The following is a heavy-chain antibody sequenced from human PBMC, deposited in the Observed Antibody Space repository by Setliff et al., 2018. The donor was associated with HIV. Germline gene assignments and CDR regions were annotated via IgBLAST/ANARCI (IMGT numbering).Heavy chain of an antibody. D-gene: IGHD3-22*01. J-gene: IGHJ4*02. CDR3: ARGMDYYDTSGYYQYYFDY. Sequence: ASVKVSCKASGYSFTDYYIHWVRQAPGQGLEWMGWINPKSEGTNYAQKFQGWITMNRDTSISTAYMELSRLRSDDTAVYYCARGMDYYDTSGYYQYYFDYWGQGTLVTVSS. V-gene: IGHV1-2*04. CDR2: INPKSEGT. CDR1: GYSFTDYY.